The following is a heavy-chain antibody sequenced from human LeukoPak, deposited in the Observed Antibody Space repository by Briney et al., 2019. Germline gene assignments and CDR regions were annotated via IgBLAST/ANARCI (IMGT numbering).Heavy chain of an antibody. CDR1: GFTFSSNS. J-gene: IGHJ6*03. CDR3: ARGGRGYCSSTSCYTNYYYYMDV. V-gene: IGHV3-21*01. Sequence: GGSLRLSCAASGFTFSSNSMNWVRQAPGKGLEWVTSISSSSSYIYYADSVKGRFTISRDNAKNSLYLQMNSLRAEDTAVYYCARGGRGYCSSTSCYTNYYYYMDVWGKGTTVTVSS. D-gene: IGHD2-2*02. CDR2: ISSSSSYI.